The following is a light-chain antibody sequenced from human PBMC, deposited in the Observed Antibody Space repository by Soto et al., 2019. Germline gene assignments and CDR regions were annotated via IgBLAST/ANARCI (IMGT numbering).Light chain of an antibody. V-gene: IGLV2-11*01. CDR2: DVS. J-gene: IGLJ1*01. Sequence: QSVLTQPRSVSGSPGQSVTISCTGTSSDVGAYDYVSWYQQHPGKTPKFLIYDVSKRPSGVPDRFSGSKSGNTASLTISGLQAEDEADYYCCSYAGSPFVFGTGTKVTVL. CDR3: CSYAGSPFV. CDR1: SSDVGAYDY.